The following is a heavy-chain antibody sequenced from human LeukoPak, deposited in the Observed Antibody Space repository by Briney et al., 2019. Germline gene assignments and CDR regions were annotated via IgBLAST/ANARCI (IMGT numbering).Heavy chain of an antibody. Sequence: ASVKVSCKASGYTFTSYGISWVRQAPGQGLEWMGWISTYNGNTNYEPKVQGRVTVTTDTSTSTAYMELSRLRSDDTAVYYCAREGLSGYYGSGSYRPYFDYWGQGTLVTVSS. CDR2: ISTYNGNT. CDR3: AREGLSGYYGSGSYRPYFDY. D-gene: IGHD3-10*01. V-gene: IGHV1-18*01. CDR1: GYTFTSYG. J-gene: IGHJ4*02.